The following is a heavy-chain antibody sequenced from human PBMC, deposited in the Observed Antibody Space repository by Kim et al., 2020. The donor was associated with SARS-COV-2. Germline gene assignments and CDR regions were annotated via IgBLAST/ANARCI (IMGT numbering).Heavy chain of an antibody. CDR2: INPGDGYT. V-gene: IGHV1-46*01. CDR1: GYTFTNFN. J-gene: IGHJ4*02. Sequence: ASVKVSCKAFGYTFTNFNIHWVRQAPGQGLEWMGMINPGDGYTTYAQKFQGRLTISRTTSTSTVYMELSSLTSEDTAIYFCARGWSAIHQPEVVVVVIASRFDYWGQGTLVTVSS. D-gene: IGHD2-15*01. CDR3: ARGWSAIHQPEVVVVVIASRFDY.